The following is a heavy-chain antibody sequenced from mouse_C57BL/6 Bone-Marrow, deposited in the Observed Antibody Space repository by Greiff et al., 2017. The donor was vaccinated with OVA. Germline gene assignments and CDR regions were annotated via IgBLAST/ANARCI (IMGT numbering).Heavy chain of an antibody. Sequence: EVQLQQSGPVLVKPGASVKMSCKASGYTFTDYYMNWVKQSHGKSLEWIGVINPYNGGTSYNQKFKGKDTLTVDKSYSTAYMELISLTSEDSAVYYCARRPRYFDVWGTGTTVTVSS. J-gene: IGHJ1*03. V-gene: IGHV1-19*01. CDR3: ARRPRYFDV. CDR2: INPYNGGT. CDR1: GYTFTDYY.